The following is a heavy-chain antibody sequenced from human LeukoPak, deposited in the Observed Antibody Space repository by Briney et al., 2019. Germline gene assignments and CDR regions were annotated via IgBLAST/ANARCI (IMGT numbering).Heavy chain of an antibody. CDR2: IYHTGST. J-gene: IGHJ4*02. Sequence: PSETLTLTCSVSGYSFTSGHYWGWIRQPPGKGLEWIGNIYHTGSTHYNPSLKSRVTISVDTSKNQFSLKLSSVTAADTAVYYCARYCSSTSCILRGLDYWGQGTLVTVSS. D-gene: IGHD2-2*01. CDR3: ARYCSSTSCILRGLDY. CDR1: GYSFTSGHY. V-gene: IGHV4-38-2*01.